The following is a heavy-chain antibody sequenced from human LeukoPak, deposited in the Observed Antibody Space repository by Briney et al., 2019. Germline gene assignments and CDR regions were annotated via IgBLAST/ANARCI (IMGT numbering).Heavy chain of an antibody. CDR3: ARGPRYSGSPVEY. D-gene: IGHD1-26*01. J-gene: IGHJ4*02. CDR1: GGSINSYY. V-gene: IGHV4-59*01. Sequence: SETLSLTCTVSGGSINSYYWSWIRQPPGKGLECIGHIYYTGSTYYKPSLESRVTMSVDTSKNQFSLNLNSVTAADTAVYFCARGPRYSGSPVEYWGQGTLVTVSA. CDR2: IYYTGST.